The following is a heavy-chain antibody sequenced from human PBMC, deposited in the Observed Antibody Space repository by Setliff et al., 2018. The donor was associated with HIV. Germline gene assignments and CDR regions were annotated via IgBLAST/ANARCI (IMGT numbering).Heavy chain of an antibody. CDR2: INIANGKT. CDR3: ARDLSYTANWEFDF. J-gene: IGHJ4*02. D-gene: IGHD3-16*01. Sequence: GASVKVSCKASGGTFSSYSINWVRQASGQGLEWMGWINIANGKTQYSQKFRGRVTFTRDISANTAYLDLNSLKSEDSALYYCARDLSYTANWEFDFWGQGTLVTVSS. V-gene: IGHV1-3*04. CDR1: GGTFSSYS.